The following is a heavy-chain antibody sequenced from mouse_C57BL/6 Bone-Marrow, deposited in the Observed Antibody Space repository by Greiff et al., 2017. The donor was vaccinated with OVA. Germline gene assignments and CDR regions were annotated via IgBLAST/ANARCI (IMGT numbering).Heavy chain of an antibody. CDR1: GYTFTSYW. CDR2: IYPGSGST. Sequence: QVQLQQPGAELVKPGASVKMSCKASGYTFTSYWITWVKQRPGQGLEWIGDIYPGSGSTNYNEKFKSKATLTLDTSSSTAYMQLSSLTSEDSAVYYCARESFDYWGQGTTLTVSS. V-gene: IGHV1-55*01. CDR3: ARESFDY. J-gene: IGHJ2*01.